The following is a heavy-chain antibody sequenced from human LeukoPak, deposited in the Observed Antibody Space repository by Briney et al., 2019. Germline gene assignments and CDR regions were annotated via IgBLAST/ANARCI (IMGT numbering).Heavy chain of an antibody. V-gene: IGHV4-34*01. Sequence: PSETLSLTCAVYGGSFSGYYWSWIRQPPGKGLEWIGEINHSGSTNYNPSLKSRVTISVDTSKNQFSLKLSSVTAADTAVYYCARDRSSSGWAGYYYYYYMDVWGKGTTVTISS. CDR1: GGSFSGYY. J-gene: IGHJ6*03. CDR3: ARDRSSSGWAGYYYYYYMDV. D-gene: IGHD6-19*01. CDR2: INHSGST.